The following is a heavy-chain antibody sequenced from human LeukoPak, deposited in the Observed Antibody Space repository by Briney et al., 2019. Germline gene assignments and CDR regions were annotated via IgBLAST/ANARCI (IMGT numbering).Heavy chain of an antibody. CDR1: GASISSYY. Sequence: SETLSLTCTVSGASISSYYWSWIRQPAGKGLKWIGRIYTSGSTNYNPSFKSRVTMSVDTAKNQFSLKLSSVTAADTAVYYCAGGTTLDYWGQGTLVTVSS. D-gene: IGHD1-14*01. CDR2: IYTSGST. V-gene: IGHV4-4*07. J-gene: IGHJ4*02. CDR3: AGGTTLDY.